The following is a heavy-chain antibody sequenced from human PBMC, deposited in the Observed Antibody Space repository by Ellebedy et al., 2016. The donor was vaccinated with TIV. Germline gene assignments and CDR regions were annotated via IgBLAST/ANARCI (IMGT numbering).Heavy chain of an antibody. J-gene: IGHJ4*02. Sequence: AASVKVSCKASGYSFSVFGFSWVRQAPGQGLEWMGWISIYKGTTRYSQKFQGRVNITKDTSTTTVPIELRSLTSDDTAVYYCARDLRGTLKGGYWGQGTLVTVSS. CDR2: ISIYKGTT. CDR3: ARDLRGTLKGGY. CDR1: GYSFSVFG. D-gene: IGHD3-16*01. V-gene: IGHV1-18*04.